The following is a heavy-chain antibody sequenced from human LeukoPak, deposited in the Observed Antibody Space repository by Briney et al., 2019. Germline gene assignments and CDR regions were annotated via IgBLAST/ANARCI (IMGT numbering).Heavy chain of an antibody. CDR2: INHSGST. V-gene: IGHV4-34*01. CDR1: GGSFSGYY. D-gene: IGHD6-13*01. J-gene: IGHJ4*02. Sequence: SETLSLTCGVYGGSFSGYYWSWIRQPPGKGLEWIGEINHSGSTNYNPSLKSRVTISVDTSKNQFSLKLSSVTAADTAVYYCARAYSSSWSEIAGGYDYWGQGTLVTVSS. CDR3: ARAYSSSWSEIAGGYDY.